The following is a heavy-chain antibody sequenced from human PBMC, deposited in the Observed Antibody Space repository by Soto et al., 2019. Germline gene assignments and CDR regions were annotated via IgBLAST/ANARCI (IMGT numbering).Heavy chain of an antibody. J-gene: IGHJ4*02. CDR3: ANGPGGDYEVFDYFDY. D-gene: IGHD2-21*02. CDR2: ISGSGGST. Sequence: GGSLRLSCXASGFTFSSYAMSWVSQDPGKGLEWVSAISGSGGSTYYADSVKGRFTISRDNSKNTLYLQMNSLRAEDTAVYYCANGPGGDYEVFDYFDYWGQGTLVTVSS. V-gene: IGHV3-23*01. CDR1: GFTFSSYA.